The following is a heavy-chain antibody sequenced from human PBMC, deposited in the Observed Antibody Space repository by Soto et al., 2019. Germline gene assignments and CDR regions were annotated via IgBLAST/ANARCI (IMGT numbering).Heavy chain of an antibody. Sequence: QLQLQESGPGLVKPSETLSLTCTVSGGSISSSSYYWGWIRQPPGKGLEWIGSIYYSGSTYYNPSLKSRVTISVDTSKNQFSLKLSSVTAADTAVYYCAGRNTMATIYFDYWGQGTLVTVSS. CDR2: IYYSGST. D-gene: IGHD5-12*01. V-gene: IGHV4-39*01. CDR3: AGRNTMATIYFDY. CDR1: GGSISSSSYY. J-gene: IGHJ4*02.